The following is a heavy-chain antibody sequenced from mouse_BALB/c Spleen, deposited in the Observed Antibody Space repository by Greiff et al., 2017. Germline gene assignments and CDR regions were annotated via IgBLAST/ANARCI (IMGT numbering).Heavy chain of an antibody. V-gene: IGHV1S81*02. CDR1: GYTFTNYW. J-gene: IGHJ2*01. CDR3: ALNFYFDY. Sequence: QVQLQQPGAELVKPGASVKLSCKASGYTFTNYWMHWVKQRPGQGLEWIGEINPSNGRTNYNEKFKSKATLTVDKSSSTAYMQLSSLTSEDSAVYYGALNFYFDYWGQGTTLTVSS. D-gene: IGHD1-3*01. CDR2: INPSNGRT.